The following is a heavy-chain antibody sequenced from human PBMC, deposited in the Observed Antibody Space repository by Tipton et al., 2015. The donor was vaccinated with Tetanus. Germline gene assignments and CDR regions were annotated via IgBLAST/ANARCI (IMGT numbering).Heavy chain of an antibody. CDR2: ISYDGNYQ. D-gene: IGHD6-13*01. V-gene: IGHV3-30*03. J-gene: IGHJ4*02. Sequence: QLVQSGGGVVQPGRSLRLSCAASGFTFSNSGMHWVRQAPGKGLEWVAIISYDGNYQSYAESVKGRFTISRDNSKSTLFLQMNGLRAEDTAVYYSIYTISWSAFDYWGQGSLVTVSS. CDR1: GFTFSNSG. CDR3: IYTISWSAFDY.